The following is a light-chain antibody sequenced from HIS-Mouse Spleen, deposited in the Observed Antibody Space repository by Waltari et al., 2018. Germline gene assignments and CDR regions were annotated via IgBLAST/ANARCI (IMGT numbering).Light chain of an antibody. Sequence: DIQMTQSPSSLSASVGDRVTITCQASQDMSNYLNWYQQKPGKAPKLLIYDASNLETVVPSRFSGSGSGTDFTFTISSLQPEDIATYYCQQYDNLPYTFGQGTKLEIK. CDR1: QDMSNY. CDR2: DAS. V-gene: IGKV1-33*01. J-gene: IGKJ2*01. CDR3: QQYDNLPYT.